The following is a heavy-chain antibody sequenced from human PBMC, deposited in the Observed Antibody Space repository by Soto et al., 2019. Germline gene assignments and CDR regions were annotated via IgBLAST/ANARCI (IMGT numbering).Heavy chain of an antibody. CDR3: ARASPALLWFGELFGDAFDI. Sequence: SETLSLTCTVSGGSISSGGYYWSWIRQHPGKGLEWIGYIYYSGSTYYNPSLKSRVTISVDTSKNQFSLKLSSVTAADTAVYYCARASPALLWFGELFGDAFDIWGQETMVTV. CDR2: IYYSGST. V-gene: IGHV4-31*03. CDR1: GGSISSGGYY. D-gene: IGHD3-10*01. J-gene: IGHJ3*02.